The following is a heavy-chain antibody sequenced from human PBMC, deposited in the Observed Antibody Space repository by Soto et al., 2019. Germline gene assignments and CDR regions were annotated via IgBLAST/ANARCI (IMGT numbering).Heavy chain of an antibody. CDR1: GGSFSGYY. CDR3: ARTFYGDYVDYYYYMDV. CDR2: INHSGST. D-gene: IGHD4-17*01. V-gene: IGHV4-34*01. Sequence: SDTLSLTCAVYGGSFSGYYWSWIRQPPGKGLEWIGEINHSGSTNYNPSLKSRVTISVDTSKNQFSLKLSSVTAADTAVYYCARTFYGDYVDYYYYMDVWGKGTTVTDSS. J-gene: IGHJ6*03.